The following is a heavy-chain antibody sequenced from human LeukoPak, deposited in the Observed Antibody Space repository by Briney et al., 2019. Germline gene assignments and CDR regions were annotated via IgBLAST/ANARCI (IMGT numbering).Heavy chain of an antibody. CDR3: ARQMVSWSDP. J-gene: IGHJ5*02. CDR1: GYTFTSYW. V-gene: IGHV5-51*01. Sequence: GESLQISCKGSGYTFTSYWIGWVRQLPGKGLEWMGIIYPGDSDTRYSPSFQGQVTISADKSISTAYLQWSSLKASDTAMYYCARQMVSWSDPWGQGTLVTVSS. CDR2: IYPGDSDT. D-gene: IGHD2-21*01.